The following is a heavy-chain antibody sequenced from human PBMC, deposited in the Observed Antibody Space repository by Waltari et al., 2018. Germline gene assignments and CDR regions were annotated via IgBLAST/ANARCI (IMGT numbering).Heavy chain of an antibody. D-gene: IGHD6-13*01. J-gene: IGHJ3*01. V-gene: IGHV3-48*04. CDR3: AREAYSSSWFFDL. CDR2: IISTSSSI. CDR1: GFTFSSYS. Sequence: EAQLVESGGGLVQPGGSLRLSCAASGFTFSSYSMNWVRQGPWKGVEWISYIISTSSSIYYADSVRSRFTISRDNAKNSLYLQMNSLRAEDTAVYDCAREAYSSSWFFDLWGQGTVVTVSS.